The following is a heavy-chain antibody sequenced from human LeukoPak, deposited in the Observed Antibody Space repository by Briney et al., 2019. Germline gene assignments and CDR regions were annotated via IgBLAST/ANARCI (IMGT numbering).Heavy chain of an antibody. Sequence: PGGSLRLSCAASGFTFSTYSMNWVRQAPGKGLEWVSSISDSSDYIEYADSVKGRFTVSRDNAKNSLYLQMNCLRAEDTAVYYCARDSPNEAILWWSIDYWGQGTLVTVSS. J-gene: IGHJ4*02. D-gene: IGHD2-21*01. CDR3: ARDSPNEAILWWSIDY. V-gene: IGHV3-21*06. CDR2: ISDSSDYI. CDR1: GFTFSTYS.